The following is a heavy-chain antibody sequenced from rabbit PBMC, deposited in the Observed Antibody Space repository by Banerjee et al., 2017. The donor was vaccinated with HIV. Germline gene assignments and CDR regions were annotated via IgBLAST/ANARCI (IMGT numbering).Heavy chain of an antibody. Sequence: QLEESGGGLVQPGGSLTLSCKASGFDFSSYYMSWVRQAPGKGLEWIGIIYAGKGSTDYASWVNGRFTISSDNAQNTVDLQMNSLTAADTATYFCARYHAGYAGYGDWLDLWGQGTLVTVS. V-gene: IGHV1S7*01. CDR1: GFDFSSYY. CDR3: ARYHAGYAGYGDWLDL. CDR2: IYAGKGST. J-gene: IGHJ5*01. D-gene: IGHD7-1*01.